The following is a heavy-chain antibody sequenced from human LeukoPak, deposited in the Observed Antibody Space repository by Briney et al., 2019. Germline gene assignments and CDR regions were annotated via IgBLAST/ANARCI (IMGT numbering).Heavy chain of an antibody. CDR2: INHSGST. J-gene: IGHJ5*02. V-gene: IGHV4-34*01. CDR1: GGSFSGYY. D-gene: IGHD6-13*01. Sequence: SVTLSLTCAVYGGSFSGYYWSWIRQPPGKGLEWIGEINHSGSTNYNPSLKSRVTISVDTSKNQFSLKLSSVTAADTAVYYCARGYHTGYSSSWPSRWFDPWGQGTLVTVSS. CDR3: ARGYHTGYSSSWPSRWFDP.